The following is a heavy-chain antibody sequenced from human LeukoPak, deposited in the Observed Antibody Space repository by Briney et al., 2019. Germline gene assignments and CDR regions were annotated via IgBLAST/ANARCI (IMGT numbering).Heavy chain of an antibody. Sequence: PSETLSLTCTVSGGSISSSSHYWGWVRQPPGKGLEWIGTMYYSGGTYYNPSLKSRVTISIDTSKNHFSLKLTSVTAADTAVYYCASDDYGDLVNAFDIWGQGTMVTVSS. V-gene: IGHV4-39*02. CDR1: GGSISSSSHY. D-gene: IGHD4-17*01. CDR3: ASDDYGDLVNAFDI. J-gene: IGHJ3*02. CDR2: MYYSGGT.